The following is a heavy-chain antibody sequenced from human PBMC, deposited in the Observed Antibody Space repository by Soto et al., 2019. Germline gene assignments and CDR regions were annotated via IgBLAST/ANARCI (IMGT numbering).Heavy chain of an antibody. CDR3: ARLGDRVNHYYMDV. V-gene: IGHV4-39*01. D-gene: IGHD6-13*01. Sequence: QLQLQESGPGLVKPAETLSVTCTVSGGPISSSNHYWGWIRQPPGKGLEWIGSIYYIGSTYYNPSVQSRVTISVDTSKNQFSLKVKSVTAADTAVYFCARLGDRVNHYYMDVWGKGTTVTVSS. CDR1: GGPISSSNHY. CDR2: IYYIGST. J-gene: IGHJ6*03.